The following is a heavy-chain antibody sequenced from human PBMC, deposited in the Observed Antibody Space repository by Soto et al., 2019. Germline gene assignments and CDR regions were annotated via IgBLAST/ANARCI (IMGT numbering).Heavy chain of an antibody. CDR2: ISGSGGST. CDR3: AKDSGNWNDGHAFDI. CDR1: GFTFSSYA. Sequence: GGSLRLSCAASGFTFSSYAMSWVRQAPGKGLEWVSAISGSGGSTYYADSVKGRFTISRDNSKNTLYLKMNSLRAEDTAVYYCAKDSGNWNDGHAFDIWGQGTMVTVSS. J-gene: IGHJ3*02. V-gene: IGHV3-23*01. D-gene: IGHD1-20*01.